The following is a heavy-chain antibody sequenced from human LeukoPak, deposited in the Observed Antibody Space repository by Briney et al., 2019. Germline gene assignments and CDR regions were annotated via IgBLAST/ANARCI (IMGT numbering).Heavy chain of an antibody. V-gene: IGHV1-69*01. CDR3: ARGDVRGVRSYNWFDP. CDR2: IIPIFGTA. CDR1: GGTFSSYA. J-gene: IGHJ5*02. D-gene: IGHD3-10*01. Sequence: SVKVSCKASGGTFSSYAISWVRQAPGQGLEWMGGIIPIFGTANYAQKFQGRVTITADESTSTAYMGLSSLRSEDTAVYYCARGDVRGVRSYNWFDPWGQGTLVTVSS.